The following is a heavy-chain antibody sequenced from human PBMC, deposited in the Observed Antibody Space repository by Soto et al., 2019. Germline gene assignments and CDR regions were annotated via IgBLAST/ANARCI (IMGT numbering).Heavy chain of an antibody. Sequence: EASVKVSCKASGGTFSSYAISWVRQAPGQGLEWMGGIIPIFGTANYAQKFQGRVTITADKSTSTAYMELSSLRSEDTAVYYCARDRDEAVAGTRPSGYYYYGMDVWGQGTTVTVSS. J-gene: IGHJ6*02. V-gene: IGHV1-69*06. D-gene: IGHD6-19*01. CDR1: GGTFSSYA. CDR3: ARDRDEAVAGTRPSGYYYYGMDV. CDR2: IIPIFGTA.